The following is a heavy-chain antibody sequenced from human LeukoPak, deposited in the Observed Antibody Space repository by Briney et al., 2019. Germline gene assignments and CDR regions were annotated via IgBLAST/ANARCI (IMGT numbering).Heavy chain of an antibody. V-gene: IGHV3-66*01. CDR2: IYSGGST. J-gene: IGHJ6*02. D-gene: IGHD2-2*01. Sequence: HPGGSLRLSCAASGFTVSSNYMSWVRQAPGKGLEWVSVIYSGGSTYYADSVKGRIAISTDNSKNTLYLQMNSLRAEDTAVYYCARGLPFTNWGQGTTVTVSS. CDR1: GFTVSSNY. CDR3: ARGLPFTN.